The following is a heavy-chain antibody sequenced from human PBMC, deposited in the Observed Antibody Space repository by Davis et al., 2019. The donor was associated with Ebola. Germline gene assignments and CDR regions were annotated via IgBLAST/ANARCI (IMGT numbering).Heavy chain of an antibody. CDR3: ARDREGIAAADVYYYYGMDV. V-gene: IGHV3-30*03. D-gene: IGHD6-13*01. CDR1: GFTFSSYG. Sequence: GGSLRLSCAASGFTFSSYGMHWVRQAPGKGLEWVAVISYDGSNKYYADSVKGRFTISRDNSKNTLYLQMNSLRAEDTAVYYCARDREGIAAADVYYYYGMDVWGQGTTVTVSS. J-gene: IGHJ6*02. CDR2: ISYDGSNK.